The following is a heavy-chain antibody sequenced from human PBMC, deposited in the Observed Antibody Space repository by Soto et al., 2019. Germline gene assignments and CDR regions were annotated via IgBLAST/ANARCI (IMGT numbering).Heavy chain of an antibody. CDR2: INAGNGNT. V-gene: IGHV1-3*01. D-gene: IGHD5-18*01. Sequence: ASVKVSCKASGYTFTSYAMHWVCQAPGQRLEWMGWINAGNGNTKYSQKFQGRVTITRDTSASTAYMELSSLRSEDTAVYYCARDTARPYYYYYGMDVWGQGTTVTVSS. CDR1: GYTFTSYA. J-gene: IGHJ6*02. CDR3: ARDTARPYYYYYGMDV.